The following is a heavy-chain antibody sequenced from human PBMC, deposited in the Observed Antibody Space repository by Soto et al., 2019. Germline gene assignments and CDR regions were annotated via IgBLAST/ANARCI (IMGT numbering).Heavy chain of an antibody. J-gene: IGHJ3*02. Sequence: APGKGLEWVSVIYSDDRTYYADSVKGRFTISRDNSKNTVYLQLNSLRAEDTAVYYCTRERFLEWLVGVRFWAFDNWGQGTMVTVSS. V-gene: IGHV3-53*01. D-gene: IGHD3-3*01. CDR2: IYSDDRT. CDR3: TRERFLEWLVGVRFWAFDN.